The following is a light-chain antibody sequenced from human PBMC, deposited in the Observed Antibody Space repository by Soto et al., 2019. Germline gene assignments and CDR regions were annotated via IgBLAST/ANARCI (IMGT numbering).Light chain of an antibody. CDR2: DAS. J-gene: IGKJ5*01. CDR1: QSVSRY. CDR3: QQRTDWPIT. V-gene: IGKV3-11*01. Sequence: EIVLTQSPATLSLSPGERATLSCRVSQSVSRYLAWFQQKPGQVPRLLSYDASNRAAGIPARFSGSGSGTDFTLTINTLEPEDFAVYYCQQRTDWPITFGQGTRLEIK.